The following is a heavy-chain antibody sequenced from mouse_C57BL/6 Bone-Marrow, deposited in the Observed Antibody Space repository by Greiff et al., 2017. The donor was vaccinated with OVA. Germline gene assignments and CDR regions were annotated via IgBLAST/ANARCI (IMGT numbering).Heavy chain of an antibody. CDR2: ISGGGGNT. V-gene: IGHV5-9*01. CDR3: SGPYFDY. Sequence: DVMLVESGGGLVKPGGSLKLSCAASGFTFSSYTMSWVRQTPEKRLEWVATISGGGGNTYYPDSVKGRFTISKYNAKNTLYLQMSSLRSEDTALYYCSGPYFDYWGQGTTLTVSS. CDR1: GFTFSSYT. J-gene: IGHJ2*01.